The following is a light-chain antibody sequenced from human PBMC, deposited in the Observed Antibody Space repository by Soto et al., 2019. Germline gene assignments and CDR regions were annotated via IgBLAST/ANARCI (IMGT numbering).Light chain of an antibody. CDR2: AAS. CDR3: QQVKSYPLN. J-gene: IGKJ4*01. CDR1: QGISSF. Sequence: DIQLTQSPSFLSASVGDRVTITCRASQGISSFLAWYQQKPGKAPNFLIYAASTLQSGVPSRFSGSGSGTEFSLTISSLQPEDFAIYYCQQVKSYPLNFGRGIKVEIK. V-gene: IGKV1-9*01.